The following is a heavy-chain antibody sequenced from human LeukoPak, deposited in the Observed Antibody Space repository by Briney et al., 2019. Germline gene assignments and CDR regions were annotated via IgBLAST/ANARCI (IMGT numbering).Heavy chain of an antibody. Sequence: GGSLRLSCAASGFTVSSNYMSWVRQAPGQGLEWVSVTYSSGSTYYADSVKGRFTISRDNSKNTLDLQMNSLRAEDPAVYYCARDVYTGRYYLDYWGQGTLVTVSS. V-gene: IGHV3-53*01. CDR2: TYSSGST. J-gene: IGHJ4*02. D-gene: IGHD1-26*01. CDR1: GFTVSSNY. CDR3: ARDVYTGRYYLDY.